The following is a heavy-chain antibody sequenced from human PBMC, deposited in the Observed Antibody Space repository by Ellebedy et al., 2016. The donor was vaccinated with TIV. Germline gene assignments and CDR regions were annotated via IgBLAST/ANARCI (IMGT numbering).Heavy chain of an antibody. D-gene: IGHD5-18*01. V-gene: IGHV3-21*04. CDR1: GFTFSSYS. J-gene: IGHJ3*02. Sequence: GESLKISXAASGFTFSSYSMNWVRQAPGKGLEWVSSISSSSSYIYYADSVKGRFTISRDNAKNSLYLQMNSLRAEDTAVYYCATGQLWVRDDDAFDIWGQGTMVTVSS. CDR2: ISSSSSYI. CDR3: ATGQLWVRDDDAFDI.